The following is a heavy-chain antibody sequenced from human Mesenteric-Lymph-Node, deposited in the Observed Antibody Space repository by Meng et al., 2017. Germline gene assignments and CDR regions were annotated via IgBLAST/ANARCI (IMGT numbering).Heavy chain of an antibody. CDR1: GYTFTSYD. V-gene: IGHV1-8*01. CDR2: MNPNSGNT. Sequence: ASVKVSCKASGYTFTSYDINWVRQATGQGLEWMGWMNPNSGNTGYAQKFQGRVTMTRSTSISTAYMELSSLTFEDTAVYYCAKNVVRGPSDYWGQGTLVTVSS. D-gene: IGHD3-10*01. J-gene: IGHJ4*02. CDR3: AKNVVRGPSDY.